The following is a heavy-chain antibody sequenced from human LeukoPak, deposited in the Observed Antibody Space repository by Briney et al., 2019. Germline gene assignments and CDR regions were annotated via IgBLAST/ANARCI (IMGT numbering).Heavy chain of an antibody. J-gene: IGHJ4*02. V-gene: IGHV4-4*07. CDR3: ARGRVVRSGYDTGFDY. D-gene: IGHD5-12*01. CDR1: GGSISSYY. Sequence: SETLSLTCTVSGGSISSYYCSWIRQPAGKGLEWIGRIYTSGSTNYNPSLKSRVTMSVDTSKNQFSLKLSSVTAADTAVYYCARGRVVRSGYDTGFDYWGQGTLVTVSS. CDR2: IYTSGST.